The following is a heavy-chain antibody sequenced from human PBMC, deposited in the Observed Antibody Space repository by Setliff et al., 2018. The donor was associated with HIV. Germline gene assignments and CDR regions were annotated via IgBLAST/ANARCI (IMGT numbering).Heavy chain of an antibody. V-gene: IGHV1-69*13. Sequence: SVKVSCKASGGTFDNYAISWVRQAPGQGLEWVGGIIPLFGTSNYALKFQGRVTITANESTNTAHMELSSLRSVDTAMYYCATVFYYDSESFSLDYWGQGMLVTVSS. CDR3: ATVFYYDSESFSLDY. D-gene: IGHD3-10*01. CDR2: IIPLFGTS. J-gene: IGHJ4*02. CDR1: GGTFDNYA.